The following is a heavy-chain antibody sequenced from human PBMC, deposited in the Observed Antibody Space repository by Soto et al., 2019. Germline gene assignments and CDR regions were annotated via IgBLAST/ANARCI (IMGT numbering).Heavy chain of an antibody. V-gene: IGHV4-4*07. CDR3: AREAHSGSYYPLDAFDV. J-gene: IGHJ3*01. D-gene: IGHD1-26*01. CDR1: GTSMRSFY. Sequence: KTSETLSLTCTVSGTSMRSFYWNWIRQPAGKRLEWIGRIYSSGNTNYIPSLKSRITMSVDTSKNQFSLKLNSVTAADTAVYYCAREAHSGSYYPLDAFDVWGQGALVTVSS. CDR2: IYSSGNT.